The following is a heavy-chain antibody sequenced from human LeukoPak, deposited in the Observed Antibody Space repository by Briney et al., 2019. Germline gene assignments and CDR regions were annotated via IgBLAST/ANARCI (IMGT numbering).Heavy chain of an antibody. J-gene: IGHJ4*02. CDR3: AKDPIVGATREALFDY. V-gene: IGHV3-23*01. CDR1: GFTFSSYA. D-gene: IGHD1-26*01. CDR2: ISGSGGST. Sequence: GGSLRLSCAASGFTFSSYAMSWVRQAPGKGLEWVSAISGSGGSTYYADSVKGRFAISRDNSKNTLYLQMNSLRAEDTAVYYCAKDPIVGATREALFDYWGQGTLVTVSS.